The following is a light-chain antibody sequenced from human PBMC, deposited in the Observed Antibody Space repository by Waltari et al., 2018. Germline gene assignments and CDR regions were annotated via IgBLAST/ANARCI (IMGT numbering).Light chain of an antibody. CDR3: QQYQNWPRT. CDR2: GAS. CDR1: QTVRSN. J-gene: IGKJ1*01. Sequence: EIVMTQSPATLSVSPGERATLSCRANQTVRSNLAWYQQKPGQAPRLLIYGASTRATGSPARCSASGSGTEFTLTISALQSEDFAVYYCQQYQNWPRTFGQGTKVEIK. V-gene: IGKV3-15*01.